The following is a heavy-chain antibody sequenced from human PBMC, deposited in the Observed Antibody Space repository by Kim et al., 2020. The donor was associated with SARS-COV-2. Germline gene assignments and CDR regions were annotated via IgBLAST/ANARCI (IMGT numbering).Heavy chain of an antibody. D-gene: IGHD6-13*01. Sequence: SPAFQGHVTISADKSSSTAYLQWSSLKASDTAMYYCARLSIAAAGTGFDYWGQGTLVTVSS. CDR3: ARLSIAAAGTGFDY. J-gene: IGHJ4*02. V-gene: IGHV5-10-1*01.